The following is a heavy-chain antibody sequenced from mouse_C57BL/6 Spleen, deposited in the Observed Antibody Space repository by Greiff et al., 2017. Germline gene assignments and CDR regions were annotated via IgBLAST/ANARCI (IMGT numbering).Heavy chain of an antibody. CDR2: INYDGSST. Sequence: DVHLVESEGGLVQPGSSMKLSCTASGFTFSDYYMAWVRQVPEKGLEWVANINYDGSSTYYLDSLKSRFIISRDNAKNILYLQMSSLKSEDTATYYCARKAYADAMDYWGQGTSVTVSS. D-gene: IGHD6-5*01. CDR1: GFTFSDYY. CDR3: ARKAYADAMDY. V-gene: IGHV5-16*01. J-gene: IGHJ4*01.